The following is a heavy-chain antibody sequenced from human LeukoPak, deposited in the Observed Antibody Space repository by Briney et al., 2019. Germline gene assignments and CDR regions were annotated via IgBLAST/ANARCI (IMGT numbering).Heavy chain of an antibody. CDR1: GYTFTGYY. D-gene: IGHD6-13*01. J-gene: IGHJ4*02. CDR2: INPNSGGT. V-gene: IGHV1-2*06. Sequence: ASVKVSCKASGYTFTGYYMHWVRQAPGQGLEWMGRINPNSGGTNYAQKFQGRATMTRDTSISTAYMELSRLRSDDTAVYYCARDRRSSWFPFDYWGQGTLVTVSS. CDR3: ARDRRSSWFPFDY.